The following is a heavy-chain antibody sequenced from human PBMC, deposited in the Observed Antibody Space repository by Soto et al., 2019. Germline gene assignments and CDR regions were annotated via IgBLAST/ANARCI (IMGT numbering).Heavy chain of an antibody. D-gene: IGHD1-20*01. CDR1: GFNFTNYA. Sequence: PGGSLRLSCAASGFNFTNYAMSWVRQAPGKGLEWVSSFSASDGTTYYADSLKGRFTISRDNSRNTLFLRMNSLTAEDTAVYYCAKDSSNNWFYFDSWGQGTLVTVSS. CDR3: AKDSSNNWFYFDS. V-gene: IGHV3-23*01. CDR2: FSASDGTT. J-gene: IGHJ4*02.